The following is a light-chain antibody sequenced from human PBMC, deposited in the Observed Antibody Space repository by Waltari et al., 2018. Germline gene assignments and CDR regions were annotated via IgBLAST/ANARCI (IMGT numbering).Light chain of an antibody. CDR3: QQYGSSPFT. J-gene: IGKJ3*01. Sequence: DIALTQSPGTLSLSPAERATPSCRASQRVSSSYLAWYQQKPGQAPRLLIYGASSRATGIPDRFSGSGSGTDFTLTISRLEPEDFAVYYCQQYGSSPFTFGPGTKVDIK. CDR2: GAS. CDR1: QRVSSSY. V-gene: IGKV3-20*01.